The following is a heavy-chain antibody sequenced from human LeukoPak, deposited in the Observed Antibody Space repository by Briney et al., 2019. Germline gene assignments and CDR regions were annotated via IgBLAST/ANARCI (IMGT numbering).Heavy chain of an antibody. V-gene: IGHV3-30*01. CDR2: ISYDGSNK. D-gene: IGHD6-13*01. J-gene: IGHJ4*02. CDR3: ARAPPNSSSWYYFDY. CDR1: GFTFSSYA. Sequence: GGSLRLSCAASGFTFSSYAMHWVRQAPGKGLEWVAVISYDGSNKYYADSVKGRFTISRDNSKNTLYLQMNSLRAEDTAVYYCARAPPNSSSWYYFDYWGQGTLVTVSS.